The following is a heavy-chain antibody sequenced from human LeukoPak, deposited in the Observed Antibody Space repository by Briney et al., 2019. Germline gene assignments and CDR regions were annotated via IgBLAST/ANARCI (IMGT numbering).Heavy chain of an antibody. Sequence: GGSLRLSCAASGFTFSSYGMHWVRPAPGKGLEWVAFIRYDGSNRYYADSVKGRFTISRDNSKNTLYLQMGSLRAEDTAVYYCAKGYVVRGVIRSWGQGTLVTVSS. CDR2: IRYDGSNR. CDR3: AKGYVVRGVIRS. V-gene: IGHV3-30*02. J-gene: IGHJ5*02. CDR1: GFTFSSYG. D-gene: IGHD3-10*01.